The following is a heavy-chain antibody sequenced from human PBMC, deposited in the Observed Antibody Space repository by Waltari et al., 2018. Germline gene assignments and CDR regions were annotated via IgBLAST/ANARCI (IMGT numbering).Heavy chain of an antibody. V-gene: IGHV5-51*03. CDR2: IFVGYSNA. CDR1: GYTFTNYW. Sequence: EVQLVQSGEELKKPGESLKISCAAFGYTFTNYWIGWVRQKPGKGLEWMGIIFVGYSNASYSPSFQGQVSISADKSLNTASLQWSSLAASDTAIYYCASAYDGNFYWHGWGQGTLVTVSP. CDR3: ASAYDGNFYWHG. J-gene: IGHJ4*02. D-gene: IGHD2-15*01.